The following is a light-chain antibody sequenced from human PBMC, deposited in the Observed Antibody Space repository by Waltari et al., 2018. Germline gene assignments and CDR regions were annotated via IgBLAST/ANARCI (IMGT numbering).Light chain of an antibody. CDR2: ASS. J-gene: IGKJ3*01. V-gene: IGKV1-17*03. CDR3: LQYDSYPRT. CDR1: QGIRNY. Sequence: DIEMTQSPSAMSASIGDRVTITCRASQGIRNYLAWCQQRPGEVPKRLIFASSSLQSGVPSRFSGSGSGTEFTLTISSLQPEDFATYYCLQYDSYPRTFGPGTKVEIK.